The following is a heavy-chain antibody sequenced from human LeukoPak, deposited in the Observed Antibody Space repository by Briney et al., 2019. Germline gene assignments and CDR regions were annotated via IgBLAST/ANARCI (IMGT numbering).Heavy chain of an antibody. V-gene: IGHV4-39*07. Sequence: SETLSLTCTVSGGSISSSSYYWGWVRQPPGKGLEWIESIYYSGSTYYNPSLKSRVTISVDTSNNQFSLKLSSVTAADTAVYYCARDPTRGYSYGYSDYWGQGTLVTVSS. D-gene: IGHD5-18*01. J-gene: IGHJ4*02. CDR2: IYYSGST. CDR1: GGSISSSSYY. CDR3: ARDPTRGYSYGYSDY.